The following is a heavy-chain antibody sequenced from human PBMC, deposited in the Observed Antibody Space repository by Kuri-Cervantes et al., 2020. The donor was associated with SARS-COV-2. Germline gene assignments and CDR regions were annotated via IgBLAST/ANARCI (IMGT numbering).Heavy chain of an antibody. D-gene: IGHD3-16*02. J-gene: IGHJ3*02. CDR1: GFTFRSYA. CDR3: ARERVIRGGAFDI. V-gene: IGHV3-30-3*01. Sequence: GESLKISCAASGFTFRSYAMHWVRQAPGKGLEWVAVIAYDGSNKYYADSVKGRFTISRDNSKNTLYLQMNSLRAEDTAVYYCARERVIRGGAFDIWGQGTMVTVSS. CDR2: IAYDGSNK.